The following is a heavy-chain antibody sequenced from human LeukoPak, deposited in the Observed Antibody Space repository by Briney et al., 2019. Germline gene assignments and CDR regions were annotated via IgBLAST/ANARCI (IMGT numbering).Heavy chain of an antibody. CDR3: ARDVTHDILTGYYLDY. Sequence: ALVKVSCKASGYTFTANYMHWVRQAPGQGLEYMGWINSNSGGANYAQKFHGRVTMTRHTSISTVYMELSGLTSDDTAVYYCARDVTHDILTGYYLDYWGQGTLVTVSS. CDR2: INSNSGGA. J-gene: IGHJ4*02. CDR1: GYTFTANY. V-gene: IGHV1-2*02. D-gene: IGHD3-9*01.